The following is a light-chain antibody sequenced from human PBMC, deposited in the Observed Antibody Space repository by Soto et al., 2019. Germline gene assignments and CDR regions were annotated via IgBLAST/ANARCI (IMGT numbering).Light chain of an antibody. Sequence: EIVLTQSPGTLSLSPGERATLSCRASQSVSSSYLAWYQHKPGQAPRLLIYGASSRAADIPDRFSGSGSGTDFTLTISRLEPEDFAVYYCQQYGNSPPRAFGGGTKVDIK. CDR3: QQYGNSPPRA. J-gene: IGKJ4*01. V-gene: IGKV3-20*01. CDR2: GAS. CDR1: QSVSSSY.